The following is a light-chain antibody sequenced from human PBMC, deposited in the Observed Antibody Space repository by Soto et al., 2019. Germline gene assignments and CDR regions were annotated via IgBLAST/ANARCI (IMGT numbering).Light chain of an antibody. V-gene: IGKV1-39*01. CDR1: QSISRD. J-gene: IGKJ2*01. Sequence: DIQMTQSPSSLSASVGDRVTITCRASQSISRDLNWYQQKPGKAPKLLIYAASSLQSGVPSRFSGSGSGTDFTLTISSLQPEDSATYYCQQSYSTPRLFTFGQGTNLEI. CDR3: QQSYSTPRLFT. CDR2: AAS.